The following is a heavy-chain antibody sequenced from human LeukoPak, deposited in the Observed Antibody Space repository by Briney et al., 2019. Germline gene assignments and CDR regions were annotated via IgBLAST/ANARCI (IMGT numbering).Heavy chain of an antibody. J-gene: IGHJ4*02. CDR3: AKDSGGYYDSSGPDY. D-gene: IGHD3-22*01. CDR1: GFTFDDYA. V-gene: IGHV3-9*01. CDR2: ISWNSGSI. Sequence: PGGSLRLSCAASGFTFDDYAMHWVRQAPGKGLEWVSGISWNSGSIGYADSVKGRFTISRDNAKNSLYLQMNSLRAEDTALYYCAKDSGGYYDSSGPDYWGRGTLVTVSS.